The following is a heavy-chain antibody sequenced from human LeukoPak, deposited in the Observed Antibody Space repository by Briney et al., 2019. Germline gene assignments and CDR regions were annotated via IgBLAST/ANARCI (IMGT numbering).Heavy chain of an antibody. D-gene: IGHD5-12*01. CDR2: IKQDGSER. CDR3: ARAPRGGYDLPHYYYYYMDV. CDR1: GFIFSSYW. V-gene: IGHV3-7*01. Sequence: PGGSLRLSCAASGFIFSSYWMSWVRQAPGKGLEWVANIKQDGSERYYVDSVKGRFTISRDNAKNSLYLQMNSLRAEDTAVYYCARAPRGGYDLPHYYYYYMDVWGKGTTVTISS. J-gene: IGHJ6*03.